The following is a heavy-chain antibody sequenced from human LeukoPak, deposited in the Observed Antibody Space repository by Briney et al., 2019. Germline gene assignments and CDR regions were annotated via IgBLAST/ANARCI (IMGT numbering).Heavy chain of an antibody. V-gene: IGHV3-23*01. CDR1: GFTFSNHG. J-gene: IGHJ2*01. D-gene: IGHD3-3*01. Sequence: GGSLRLSCVASGFTFSNHGMSWVRQDPGKGLEWVPSISANSVYTYYAASVKGRFTISRDNSKNTLFLQMNNMGAEDTAIYFCAKIGVTGSWFFDLWGRGTLLSVSS. CDR3: AKIGVTGSWFFDL. CDR2: ISANSVYT.